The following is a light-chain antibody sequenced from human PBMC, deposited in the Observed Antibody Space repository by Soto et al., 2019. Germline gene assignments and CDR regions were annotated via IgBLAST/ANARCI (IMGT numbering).Light chain of an antibody. CDR3: RSYTSSSTLV. V-gene: IGLV2-14*01. J-gene: IGLJ2*01. Sequence: QSALTQPASLSGSPGQSITISCTGTSSDVGGYNYVSWYQQHPGKAPKLMIYDVSNRPSGVSNRFSGSKSGNTASLTISGLQAEDEADYYCRSYTSSSTLVFGGGTQLTVL. CDR2: DVS. CDR1: SSDVGGYNY.